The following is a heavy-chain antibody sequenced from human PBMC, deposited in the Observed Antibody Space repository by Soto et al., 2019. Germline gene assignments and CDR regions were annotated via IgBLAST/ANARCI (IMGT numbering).Heavy chain of an antibody. Sequence: EVHLVESGGGLIQPGRSLRLSCAASGFTFDDHARHWFRHAPGKGLEWVPGISWNSGDIGYADSVKGRFTIAIDNAKNSLYLQMNRMRAEDTAVYYSVTDVGLAGTSGDFQHWGQGTLVTVSS. J-gene: IGHJ1*01. CDR2: ISWNSGDI. V-gene: IGHV3-9*01. CDR1: GFTFDDHA. CDR3: VTDVGLAGTSGDFQH. D-gene: IGHD6-19*01.